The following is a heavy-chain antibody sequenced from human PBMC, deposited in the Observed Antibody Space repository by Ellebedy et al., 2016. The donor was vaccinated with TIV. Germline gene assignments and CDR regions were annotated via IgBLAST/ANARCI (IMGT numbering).Heavy chain of an antibody. CDR1: GFTFRTYA. D-gene: IGHD3-22*01. Sequence: GESLKISCVVSGFTFRTYAMRWFRQAPGKGLEWVSALTTGGVTFYADSVKGRFTIPRDNSRSSAYLEMNRLRAEASAVYYCVSWGDYEGWDLWGQGTLATVSS. CDR3: VSWGDYEGWDL. V-gene: IGHV3-23*01. J-gene: IGHJ5*02. CDR2: LTTGGVT.